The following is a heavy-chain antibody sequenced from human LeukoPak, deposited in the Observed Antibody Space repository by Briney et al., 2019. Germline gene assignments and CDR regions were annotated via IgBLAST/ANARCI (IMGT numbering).Heavy chain of an antibody. CDR1: GGSISGGDYY. CDR3: ARLSPDDDDFDY. CDR2: VYTSGST. J-gene: IGHJ4*02. D-gene: IGHD1-1*01. Sequence: SETLSLTCTVSGGSISGGDYYWNWIRQTAGKGMEWIGRVYTSGSTNYNPSLKSRVIISVDASKSQFSLKLSSVTAADTAVYYCARLSPDDDDFDYWGQGTLVTVSS. V-gene: IGHV4-61*02.